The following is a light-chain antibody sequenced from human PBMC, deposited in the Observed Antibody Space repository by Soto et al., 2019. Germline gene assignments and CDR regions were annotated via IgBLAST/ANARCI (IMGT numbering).Light chain of an antibody. CDR3: SSYAGTNRV. J-gene: IGLJ1*01. V-gene: IGLV2-8*01. Sequence: QSALTQPPAASGSPGQSVTISCTGTSSDVGANNYVSWYQQHPGKAPKLMIYEVTKRPSGVPDRFSGSKSGNTASLTVSGLHAEDEAEYYCSSYAGTNRVFGTGTKLTVL. CDR1: SSDVGANNY. CDR2: EVT.